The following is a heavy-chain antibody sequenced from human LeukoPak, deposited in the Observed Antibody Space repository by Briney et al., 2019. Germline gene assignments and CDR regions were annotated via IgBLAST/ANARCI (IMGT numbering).Heavy chain of an antibody. CDR1: GYTFTNYW. J-gene: IGHJ3*02. CDR3: ARGTGQYNYGHRGAFDT. CDR2: IYPGDSDT. Sequence: GESLKISCKGSGYTFTNYWIGWVRQMPGKGLEWMGIIYPGDSDTRYSPSFQGQVTMSADKSISTAYLQWSSLKASDTATYHCARGTGQYNYGHRGAFDTWGQGTMVTVSS. D-gene: IGHD5-18*01. V-gene: IGHV5-51*01.